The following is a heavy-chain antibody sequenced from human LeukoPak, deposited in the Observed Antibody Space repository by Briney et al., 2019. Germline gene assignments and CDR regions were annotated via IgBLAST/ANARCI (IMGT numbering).Heavy chain of an antibody. CDR2: INHSGST. V-gene: IGHV4-34*01. D-gene: IGHD3-3*01. CDR3: ARAPRITIFGVVIIQNWFDP. J-gene: IGHJ5*02. Sequence: PSETLSLTCAVYGGSFSGYYWSWIRQPPGKGLEWIGEINHSGSTNYNPSLKSRVTISVDTSKNQFSLKLSSVTAADTAVYYCARAPRITIFGVVIIQNWFDPWGQGTLVTVSS. CDR1: GGSFSGYY.